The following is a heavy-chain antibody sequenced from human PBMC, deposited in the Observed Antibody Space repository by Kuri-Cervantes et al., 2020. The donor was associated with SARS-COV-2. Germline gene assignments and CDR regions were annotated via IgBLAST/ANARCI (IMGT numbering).Heavy chain of an antibody. CDR1: GGTFNTHI. J-gene: IGHJ5*02. Sequence: KISCRASGGTFNTHIINWLRQAPGQGLEWMGGIRPVFGAPYYAQKFQGRVTIAADESTSTVHMELGSLNSEDTAIYYCARETGDRKMGIDPWGQGTLVTVSS. CDR2: IRPVFGAP. CDR3: ARETGDRKMGIDP. D-gene: IGHD2-21*01. V-gene: IGHV1-69*01.